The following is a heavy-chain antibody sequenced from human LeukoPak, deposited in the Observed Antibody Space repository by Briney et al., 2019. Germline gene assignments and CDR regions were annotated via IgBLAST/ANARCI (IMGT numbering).Heavy chain of an antibody. CDR2: INSDGTYT. CDR3: ARGGSSVCDG. CDR1: GFTLSNYY. V-gene: IGHV3-74*01. J-gene: IGHJ4*02. D-gene: IGHD5/OR15-5a*01. Sequence: PGGSLRLSCAASGFTLSNYYMHWVRQAPGKGLVWVSHINSDGTYTRYADSVKGRFTIFRDNAKNTLYLQMNSLRVEDTAVYYCARGGSSVCDGWGQGTLVTVSS.